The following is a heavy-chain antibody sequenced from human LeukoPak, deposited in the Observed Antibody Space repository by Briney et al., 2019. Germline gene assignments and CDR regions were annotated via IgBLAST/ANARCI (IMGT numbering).Heavy chain of an antibody. CDR3: AKGVLGAGSLLEYFQH. J-gene: IGHJ1*01. CDR1: GFAFRNYD. V-gene: IGHV3-23*01. D-gene: IGHD3-10*01. CDR2: ITTDGSGA. Sequence: PGESLRLSCAASGFAFRNYDMIWVRQPPGRGLEWVAGITTDGSGAYYAGSVKGRFTVSRDNSKNTVFLQMNSLRGEDAAIYYCAKGVLGAGSLLEYFQHWGQGTLVTVSS.